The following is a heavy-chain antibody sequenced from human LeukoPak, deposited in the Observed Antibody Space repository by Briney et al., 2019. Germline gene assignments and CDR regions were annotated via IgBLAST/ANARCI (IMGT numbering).Heavy chain of an antibody. V-gene: IGHV1-69*01. J-gene: IGHJ3*02. Sequence: SSVKVSCKASGGTFNNLAICWVRQAPGQGGAWMGGIFPVFGTSTYAQKFQGRVTITADESTRTAHMERSSLTSDETAVYYCARGPHTSSCYKHSFDIWAQGTMVTVSS. CDR3: ARGPHTSSCYKHSFDI. D-gene: IGHD6-13*01. CDR1: GGTFNNLA. CDR2: IFPVFGTS.